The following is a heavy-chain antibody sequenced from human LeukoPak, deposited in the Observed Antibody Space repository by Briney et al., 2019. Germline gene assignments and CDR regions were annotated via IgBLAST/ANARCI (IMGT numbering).Heavy chain of an antibody. V-gene: IGHV1-2*02. CDR2: INPNGGGT. J-gene: IGHJ3*02. CDR1: GYSFTGYY. Sequence: ASVKVSCKPSGYSFTGYYVHWVRQPPEQGSEWMGWINPNGGGTNHTQKFQGRVTMTRDTSISTAYMELSRLRSDDTAVYYCAILGGVRGTKRAFDIWGQGTMVTVSS. CDR3: AILGGVRGTKRAFDI. D-gene: IGHD3-10*01.